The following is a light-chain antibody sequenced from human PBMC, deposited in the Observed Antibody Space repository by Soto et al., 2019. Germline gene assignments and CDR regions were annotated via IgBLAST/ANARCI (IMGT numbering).Light chain of an antibody. CDR1: SSDVGGYNY. Sequence: QSVLTQPASVSGSLGQSITISCTGTSSDVGGYNYVSWHQQHPGKAPKLMIYEVSNRPSGVSNRFSGSKSGDAASLTISGLQAEDEADYYCSSYTSSSSYVFGAGTKVTVL. V-gene: IGLV2-14*01. CDR2: EVS. J-gene: IGLJ1*01. CDR3: SSYTSSSSYV.